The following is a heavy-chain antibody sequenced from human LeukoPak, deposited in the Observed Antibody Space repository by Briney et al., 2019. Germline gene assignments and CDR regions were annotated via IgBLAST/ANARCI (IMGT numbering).Heavy chain of an antibody. J-gene: IGHJ5*02. CDR1: GGSISSGGYY. CDR3: ARGSIVVVPAAMAWFDP. Sequence: PSETLSLTCTVSGGSISSGGYYWSRIRQHPGKGLEWIGYIYYSGSTYYNPSLKSRVTISVDTSKNQFSLKLSSVTAADTAVYYCARGSIVVVPAAMAWFDPWGQGTLVTVSS. D-gene: IGHD2-2*01. CDR2: IYYSGST. V-gene: IGHV4-31*03.